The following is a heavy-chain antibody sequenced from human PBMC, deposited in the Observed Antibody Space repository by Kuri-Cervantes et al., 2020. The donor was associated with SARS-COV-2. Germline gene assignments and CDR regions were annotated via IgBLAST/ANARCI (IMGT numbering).Heavy chain of an antibody. J-gene: IGHJ4*02. CDR1: GFTFSSYG. V-gene: IGHV3-33*01. Sequence: GESLKISCAASGFTFSSYGMHWVRQAPGKGLEWVAVIWYDGSNEYYADSVKGRFTISRDNSKNTLYLQMNSLRAEDTAVYYCARDNSYFDYWGQGTLVTVSS. CDR2: IWYDGSNE. D-gene: IGHD4-11*01. CDR3: ARDNSYFDY.